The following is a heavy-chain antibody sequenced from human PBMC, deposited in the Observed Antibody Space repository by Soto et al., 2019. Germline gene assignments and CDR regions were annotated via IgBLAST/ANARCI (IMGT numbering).Heavy chain of an antibody. D-gene: IGHD6-13*01. Sequence: SVKVSCKASGGTFSSYAISWVRQAPGQGLEWMGGIIPIFGTANYAQKFQGRVTITADKSTSTAYMELSSLRSEDTAVYYCARELPYTTRIAAAPKYYYHGMDVWGQGTTVTVSS. V-gene: IGHV1-69*06. J-gene: IGHJ6*02. CDR3: ARELPYTTRIAAAPKYYYHGMDV. CDR2: IIPIFGTA. CDR1: GGTFSSYA.